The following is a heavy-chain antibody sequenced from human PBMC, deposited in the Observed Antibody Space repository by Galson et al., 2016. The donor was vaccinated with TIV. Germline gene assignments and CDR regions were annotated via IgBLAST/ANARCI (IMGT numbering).Heavy chain of an antibody. J-gene: IGHJ4*02. CDR3: ARAPPLYYSSGPMDH. CDR1: GYTFTSFG. D-gene: IGHD6-19*01. Sequence: SVKVSCKASGYTFTSFGLSWVRQAPGQGLEWMGWISAYNGDTYFAQNLQDRVTMTTDTSTSTASMELRSLRSDDTAVYYCARAPPLYYSSGPMDHRGQGTLVTVSS. CDR2: ISAYNGDT. V-gene: IGHV1-18*01.